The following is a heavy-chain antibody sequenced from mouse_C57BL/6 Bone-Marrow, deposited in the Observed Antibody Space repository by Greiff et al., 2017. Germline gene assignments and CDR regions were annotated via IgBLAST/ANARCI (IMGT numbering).Heavy chain of an antibody. D-gene: IGHD1-1*01. J-gene: IGHJ4*01. CDR1: GFNIKDDY. Sequence: VQLKQSGAELVRPGASVTLSCTASGFNIKDDYMHWVKQRPEQGLEWIGWIDPENGDTEYASKFQGKATITADTSSNTAYLQLSSLTSEDTAVYYCTTAITTVSRGYAMDYGGQGTSVTVSA. CDR3: TTAITTVSRGYAMDY. CDR2: IDPENGDT. V-gene: IGHV14-4*01.